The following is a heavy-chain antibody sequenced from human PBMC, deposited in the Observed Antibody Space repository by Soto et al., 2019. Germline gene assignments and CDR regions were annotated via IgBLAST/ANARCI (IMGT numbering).Heavy chain of an antibody. Sequence: QVQLVASGGGVVQPGRSLRLSCAASGFTFSSYGMHWVGQAPGKGLEWVAVIWYDGSNKYYADSVKGRFTISRDNSKNTLYLQMNSLRAEDTAVYYCAVSGDYYYGMDVWGQGTTVTVSS. CDR1: GFTFSSYG. CDR3: AVSGDYYYGMDV. D-gene: IGHD7-27*01. J-gene: IGHJ6*02. V-gene: IGHV3-33*01. CDR2: IWYDGSNK.